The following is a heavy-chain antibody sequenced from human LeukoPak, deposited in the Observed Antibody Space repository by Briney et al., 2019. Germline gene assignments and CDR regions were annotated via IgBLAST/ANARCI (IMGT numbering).Heavy chain of an antibody. J-gene: IGHJ4*02. V-gene: IGHV1-69*05. CDR3: LVVVVAATGDY. CDR2: IIPIFGTA. D-gene: IGHD2-15*01. CDR1: GGTFSSYA. Sequence: VASVKVSCKASGGTFSSYAISWVRQAPGQGLEGMGRIIPIFGTANYAQKFQGRVTITTDEATSTAYMELSSLRSDDTAVYYCLVVVVAATGDYWGQGTLVTVSS.